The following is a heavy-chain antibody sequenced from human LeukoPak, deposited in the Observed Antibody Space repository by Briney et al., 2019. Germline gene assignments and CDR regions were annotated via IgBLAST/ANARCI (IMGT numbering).Heavy chain of an antibody. CDR2: INNDGSNT. J-gene: IGHJ4*02. CDR3: ARGGLRGATRDY. D-gene: IGHD1-26*01. V-gene: IGHV3-74*01. Sequence: QPGGSLSLSCAASGFTFSNYWIHWVRQAPGRGLVGVSRINNDGSNTIYADSVKGRFTISRDNAKNTLSLQMNSLGAEDTAVYYCARGGLRGATRDYWGQGTLVTVSS. CDR1: GFTFSNYW.